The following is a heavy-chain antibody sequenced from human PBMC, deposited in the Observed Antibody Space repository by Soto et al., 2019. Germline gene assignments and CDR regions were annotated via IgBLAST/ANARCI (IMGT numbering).Heavy chain of an antibody. CDR1: GDSVSSNSAA. CDR3: ARAVSYDFWSGYYGMDV. D-gene: IGHD3-3*01. V-gene: IGHV6-1*01. CDR2: TYYRSKWYN. Sequence: SQTLSLTCAISGDSVSSNSAAWNWIRQSPSRGLEWLGRTYYRSKWYNDYAVSVKSRITINPDTSKNQFSLQLNSVTPEDTAVYYCARAVSYDFWSGYYGMDVWGQGTTVTVSS. J-gene: IGHJ6*02.